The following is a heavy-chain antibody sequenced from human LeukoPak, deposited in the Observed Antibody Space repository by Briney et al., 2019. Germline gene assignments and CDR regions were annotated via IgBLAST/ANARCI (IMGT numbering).Heavy chain of an antibody. CDR3: ARARYDYGDYVGAFDI. V-gene: IGHV3-53*01. CDR2: IYIGGST. J-gene: IGHJ3*02. Sequence: GGSLRLSCAASGXTVSGHYMRWVRQAPGKGLESVSVIYIGGSTFYGDSVKGRFTISRDNSKNTLYLQMNSLRAVDTAVYYCARARYDYGDYVGAFDIWGQGTMVTVSS. D-gene: IGHD4-17*01. CDR1: GXTVSGHY.